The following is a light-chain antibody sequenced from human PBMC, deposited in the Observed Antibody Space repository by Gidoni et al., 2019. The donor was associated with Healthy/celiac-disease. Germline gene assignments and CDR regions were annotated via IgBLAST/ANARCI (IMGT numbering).Light chain of an antibody. V-gene: IGKV3-11*01. J-gene: IGKJ1*01. CDR3: QQSSNWPLT. CDR2: DAS. CDR1: QGVSSY. Sequence: EIVLTQSPATLSLSPGERATLSCRARQGVSSYSAWYQQKPGPAPRLLIYDASSRATVLPARFSGRGSGTYFTLTISSLEPEDFAVYYCQQSSNWPLTFVQGTKVEIK.